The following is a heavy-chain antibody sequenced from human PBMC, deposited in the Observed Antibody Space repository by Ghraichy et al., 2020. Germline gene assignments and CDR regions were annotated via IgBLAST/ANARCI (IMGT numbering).Heavy chain of an antibody. J-gene: IGHJ4*02. D-gene: IGHD6-19*01. Sequence: SETLSLTCTVSGGSVSSGSYYWSWIRQPPGKGLEWIGYIYYSGSTNYNPSLKSRVTISVDTSKNQFSLKLSSVTAADTAVYYCARDRIAVAGTPFWGQGTLVTVSS. CDR1: GGSVSSGSYY. CDR2: IYYSGST. V-gene: IGHV4-61*01. CDR3: ARDRIAVAGTPF.